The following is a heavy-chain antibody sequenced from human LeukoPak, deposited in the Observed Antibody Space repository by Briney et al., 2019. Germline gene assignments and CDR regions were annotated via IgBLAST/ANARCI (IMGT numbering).Heavy chain of an antibody. J-gene: IGHJ6*02. D-gene: IGHD6-13*01. CDR2: ISSSGSTI. CDR1: GFTFSDYY. CDR3: ARDPLPSRSSYYYYGMDV. V-gene: IGHV3-11*01. Sequence: TGGSLRLSCAASGFTFSDYYMSWIRQAPGKGLEWVSYISSSGSTIYYADSVKGRFTISRDNAKNSLYLQMNSLRAEDTAVYYCARDPLPSRSSYYYYGMDVWGQGTTVTVSS.